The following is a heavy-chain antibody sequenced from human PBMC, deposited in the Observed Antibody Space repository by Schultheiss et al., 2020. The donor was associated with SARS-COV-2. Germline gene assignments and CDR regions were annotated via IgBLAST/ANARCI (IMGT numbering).Heavy chain of an antibody. CDR3: ARDYYSLAYYFDY. CDR2: ISYDGSNT. CDR1: GFTFSSYA. Sequence: GGSLRLSCAASGFTFSSYALHWVRQAPGKGLEWVAVISYDGSNTYYADSVKGRFTISRDNSRNTLYLQMNSLRPEDTAVYYCARDYYSLAYYFDYWGQGTLVTVSS. J-gene: IGHJ4*02. V-gene: IGHV3-30*04. D-gene: IGHD3-22*01.